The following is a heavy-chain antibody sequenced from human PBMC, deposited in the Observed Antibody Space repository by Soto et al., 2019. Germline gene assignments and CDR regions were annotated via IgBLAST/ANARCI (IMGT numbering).Heavy chain of an antibody. D-gene: IGHD5-12*01. CDR3: ARGRMATISGFDY. Sequence: SETLSLTCTVSGGSIRSTDYCWGWIRQPPGKGPEFIGSVQYSGSTYYNPSLKSRVTISVDTSKNQFSLKLSSVTAADTAVYYCARGRMATISGFDYWGQGTLVTVS. CDR2: VQYSGST. CDR1: GGSIRSTDYC. V-gene: IGHV4-39*07. J-gene: IGHJ4*02.